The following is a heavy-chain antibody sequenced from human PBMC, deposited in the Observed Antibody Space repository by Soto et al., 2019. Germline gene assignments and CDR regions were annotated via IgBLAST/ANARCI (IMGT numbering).Heavy chain of an antibody. D-gene: IGHD6-19*01. Sequence: ASVKVSCKASGYTFTGYYMHWVRRAPGQGLEWMGWINPNSGGTNYAQKFQGWVTMTRDTSISTAYMELSRLRSDDTAVYYCARDLGAVAGTGYYYMDVWGKGTTVTVSS. V-gene: IGHV1-2*04. CDR2: INPNSGGT. CDR3: ARDLGAVAGTGYYYMDV. CDR1: GYTFTGYY. J-gene: IGHJ6*03.